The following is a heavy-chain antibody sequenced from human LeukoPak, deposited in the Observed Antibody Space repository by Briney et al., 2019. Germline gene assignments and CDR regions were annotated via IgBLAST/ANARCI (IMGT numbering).Heavy chain of an antibody. CDR2: ISSTGDTI. J-gene: IGHJ3*02. CDR3: ARVGSRYWDFDI. Sequence: GGSLRLSCTAPGFTFSNYEMNWVRQAPRKGLEWVSYISSTGDTIYFADSVKGRFTISRDNAKDSLYLQMNSLRVEDTAIYYCARVGSRYWDFDIWGQGTMVTVSS. V-gene: IGHV3-48*03. CDR1: GFTFSNYE. D-gene: IGHD1-14*01.